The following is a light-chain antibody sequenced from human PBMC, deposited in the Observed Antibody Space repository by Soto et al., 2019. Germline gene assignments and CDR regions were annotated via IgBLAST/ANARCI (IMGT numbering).Light chain of an antibody. CDR2: AAS. J-gene: IGKJ2*01. CDR1: QSISSY. V-gene: IGKV1-39*01. Sequence: DIQMTQSPSSLSASVGDRVTITCRASQSISSYLNWYQQKPGKAPKLLIYAASSLQSGVPSRFSGRGYGTDFTLNISSLQPEDFATYYCQPSYSTPYTFGQGTKLEIK. CDR3: QPSYSTPYT.